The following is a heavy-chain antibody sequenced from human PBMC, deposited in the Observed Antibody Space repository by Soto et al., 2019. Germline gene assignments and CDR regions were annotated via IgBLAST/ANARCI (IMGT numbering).Heavy chain of an antibody. J-gene: IGHJ4*02. CDR2: ISSGSSYI. CDR1: GFTFSSYS. Sequence: PGWSLRLSCAASGFTFSSYSMNWVRQAPGKGLEWVSSISSGSSYIHCADSVKGRFTISRDNAKNSLYLQMNSLRAEDTAVYYCAREDCSGGSCYGLDYWGQGTLVTVSS. V-gene: IGHV3-21*01. D-gene: IGHD2-15*01. CDR3: AREDCSGGSCYGLDY.